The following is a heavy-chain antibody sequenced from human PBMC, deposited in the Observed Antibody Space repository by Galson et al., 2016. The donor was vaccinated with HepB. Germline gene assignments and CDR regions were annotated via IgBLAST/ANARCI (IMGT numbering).Heavy chain of an antibody. V-gene: IGHV3-20*04. Sequence: SLRLSCAASGFTFSDHGMTWVRQVPGKGLEWVSHIGANGDSTDYADSVKGRFTISRDNAKKSLYLEMNNLGAEDTALYYCARLRTYYGSGRKDDFHYYGMDVRGQGTTVTVSS. CDR2: IGANGDST. CDR1: GFTFSDHG. D-gene: IGHD3-10*01. CDR3: ARLRTYYGSGRKDDFHYYGMDV. J-gene: IGHJ6*02.